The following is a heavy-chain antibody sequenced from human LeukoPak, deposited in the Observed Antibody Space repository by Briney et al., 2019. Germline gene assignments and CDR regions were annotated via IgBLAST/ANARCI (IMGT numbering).Heavy chain of an antibody. J-gene: IGHJ4*02. D-gene: IGHD6-19*01. CDR2: ISGGGSTI. CDR3: ARDQTVSGAFDC. V-gene: IGHV3-48*03. Sequence: GGTLRLSCAASGFTFSTYEVNCVPQAPGKGWVGVSYISGGGSTIHYTDFVRGRFTISRDNAKNSLYLQIAGLRAEDTAVYYGARDQTVSGAFDCWGQGTLVTVSS. CDR1: GFTFSTYE.